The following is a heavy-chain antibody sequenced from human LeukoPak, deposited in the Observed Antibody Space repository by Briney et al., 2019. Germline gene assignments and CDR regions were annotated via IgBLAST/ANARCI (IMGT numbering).Heavy chain of an antibody. D-gene: IGHD3-9*01. CDR1: GFTFSDYY. J-gene: IGHJ4*02. Sequence: PGGSLRLSCAASGFTFSDYYMSWIRQAPGKGLELVSYISSSSSYTNYADSVKGRFTISRDNAKNSLYLQMNSLRAEDTAVYYCASGLLTGYPPGDYWGQGTLVTVSS. CDR2: ISSSSSYT. CDR3: ASGLLTGYPPGDY. V-gene: IGHV3-11*03.